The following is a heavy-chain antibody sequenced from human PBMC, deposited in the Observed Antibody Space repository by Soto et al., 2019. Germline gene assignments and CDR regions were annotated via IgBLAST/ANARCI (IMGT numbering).Heavy chain of an antibody. J-gene: IGHJ4*02. Sequence: QVQLVESGGGVVQPGRSLRLSCAASGFTFSSYAMHWVRQTPGKGLEWVAFISYDGSNKYYADSVKGRFTISRDNSENTLYLQMNSLRAEDTAVYYCARDLWPISPKFDYWGQGTLVTVSS. CDR2: ISYDGSNK. CDR1: GFTFSSYA. V-gene: IGHV3-30-3*01. CDR3: ARDLWPISPKFDY.